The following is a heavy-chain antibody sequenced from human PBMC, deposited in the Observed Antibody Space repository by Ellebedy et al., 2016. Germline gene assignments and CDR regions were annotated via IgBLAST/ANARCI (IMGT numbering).Heavy chain of an antibody. CDR1: GFTFSSCS. D-gene: IGHD1-26*01. CDR2: ISSSSSYI. V-gene: IGHV3-21*04. CDR3: ARVGGLNSLGDY. J-gene: IGHJ4*02. Sequence: GGSLRLSCAASGFTFSSCSMNWVRQAPGKGLEWVSSISSSSSYIYYADSVKGRFTISRDNAKNSLYLQMSSLRAEDTAVYYCARVGGLNSLGDYWGQGILVTVSS.